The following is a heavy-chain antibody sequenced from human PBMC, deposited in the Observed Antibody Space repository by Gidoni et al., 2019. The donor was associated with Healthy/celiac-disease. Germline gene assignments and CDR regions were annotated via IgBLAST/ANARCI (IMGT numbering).Heavy chain of an antibody. CDR3: ARALAVADAFDI. J-gene: IGHJ3*02. Sequence: QVQLVESGGGVVQPGRSLRLSCAASGFTFSSYAMHWVRQAPGKGLEWVAVISYDGSNKYYADSVKGRFTISRDNSKNKLYLQMNSRRAEDTAVYYCARALAVADAFDIWGQGTMVTVSS. CDR2: ISYDGSNK. D-gene: IGHD6-19*01. V-gene: IGHV3-30-3*01. CDR1: GFTFSSYA.